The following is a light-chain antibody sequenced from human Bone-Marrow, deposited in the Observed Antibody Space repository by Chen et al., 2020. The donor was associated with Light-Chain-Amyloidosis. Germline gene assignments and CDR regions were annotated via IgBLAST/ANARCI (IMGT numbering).Light chain of an antibody. CDR1: SSDVGGYNY. CDR3: SSYSVTSTLVV. V-gene: IGLV2-14*01. Sequence: QSALTQPASVSGSPGQSITISCTGTSSDVGGYNYVSWYQQHPGKAPKVMIYEVTNRPSGVSNRVSGSKSGNTASLTISVLQAEDEADYYCSSYSVTSTLVVFGGGTKLTVL. J-gene: IGLJ2*01. CDR2: EVT.